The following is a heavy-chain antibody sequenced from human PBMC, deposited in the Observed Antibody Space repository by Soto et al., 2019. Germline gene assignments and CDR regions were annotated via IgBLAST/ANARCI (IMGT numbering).Heavy chain of an antibody. D-gene: IGHD5-18*01. CDR2: IYSGGST. V-gene: IGHV3-53*02. CDR3: ARSKAMVTGYFDL. CDR1: GFTVSSNY. J-gene: IGHJ2*01. Sequence: EVQLVETGGGLIQPGGSLRLSCAASGFTVSSNYMSWVRQAPGKGLEWVSVIYSGGSTYYADSVKGRFTISRDNSKNTLYLQMNSLRAEDTAVYYCARSKAMVTGYFDLWGRGTLVTVSS.